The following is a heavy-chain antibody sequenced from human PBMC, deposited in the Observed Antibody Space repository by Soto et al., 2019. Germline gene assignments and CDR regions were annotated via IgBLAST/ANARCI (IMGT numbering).Heavy chain of an antibody. CDR2: INHSGST. Sequence: NPSETLSLTCAVYGGSFSGYYWSWIRQPPGKGLEWIGEINHSGSTNYNPTLKSRVTISVDTSKNQFSLKLSSVTAADTAVYYCARGRSGYYYGNWFDPWGQGTLVTVSS. CDR1: GGSFSGYY. J-gene: IGHJ5*02. V-gene: IGHV4-34*01. CDR3: ARGRSGYYYGNWFDP. D-gene: IGHD3-22*01.